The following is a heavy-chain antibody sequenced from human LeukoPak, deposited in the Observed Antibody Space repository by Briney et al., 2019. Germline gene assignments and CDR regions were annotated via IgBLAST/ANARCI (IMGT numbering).Heavy chain of an antibody. CDR3: ARVRWLVPIGAFDI. J-gene: IGHJ3*02. CDR2: ISYDGSNK. Sequence: GRSLRLSCAASGFTFSSYAMHWVRQAPGKGLEWVAVISYDGSNKYYADSVKGRFTISRDNSKNTLYLQMNSLRAEDTAVYYCARVRWLVPIGAFDIWGQGTMVTVSS. V-gene: IGHV3-30*04. CDR1: GFTFSSYA. D-gene: IGHD6-19*01.